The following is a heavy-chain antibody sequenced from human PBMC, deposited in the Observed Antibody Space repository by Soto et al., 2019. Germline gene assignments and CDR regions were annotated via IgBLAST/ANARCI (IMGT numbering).Heavy chain of an antibody. CDR1: GFTFSSYS. CDR3: ARCGYSGYDDNYYYYYYMDV. Sequence: GGSLRLSCAASGFTFSSYSMNWVRQAPGKGLEWVSYISSSSSTIYYADSVKGRFTISRDNAKNSLYLQMNSLRAEDTAVYYCARCGYSGYDDNYYYYYYMDVWGKGTTVTVSS. J-gene: IGHJ6*03. V-gene: IGHV3-48*01. D-gene: IGHD5-12*01. CDR2: ISSSSSTI.